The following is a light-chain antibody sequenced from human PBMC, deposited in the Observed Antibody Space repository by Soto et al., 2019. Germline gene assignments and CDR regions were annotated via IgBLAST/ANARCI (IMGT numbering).Light chain of an antibody. CDR3: QQRTNWRLT. J-gene: IGKJ4*01. CDR1: QSVSSY. Sequence: EIVLTQSPATLSLSPGERATLSCRASQSVSSYLTWYQQKPGQAPRLLIYDTSNRATGIPARFSGSGFGTDFTLPISSLEPEDFAVYFCQQRTNWRLTFGGGTKVEIK. CDR2: DTS. V-gene: IGKV3-11*01.